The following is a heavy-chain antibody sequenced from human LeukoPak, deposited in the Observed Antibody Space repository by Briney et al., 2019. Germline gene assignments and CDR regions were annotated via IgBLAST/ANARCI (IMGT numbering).Heavy chain of an antibody. D-gene: IGHD6-19*01. CDR2: ISAYNGNT. CDR1: GYTFTSYG. J-gene: IGHJ3*02. V-gene: IGHV1-18*01. Sequence: ASVKVSCKASGYTFTSYGISWVRQAPGQGLEWMGWISAYNGNTNYAQKLQGRVTMTTDTSTSTAYMELRSLRSDDTAVYYCARDVEVAGCDAFDIWGQGTMVTVSS. CDR3: ARDVEVAGCDAFDI.